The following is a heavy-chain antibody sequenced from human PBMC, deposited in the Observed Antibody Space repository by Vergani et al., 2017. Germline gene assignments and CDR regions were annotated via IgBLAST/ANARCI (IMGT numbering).Heavy chain of an antibody. CDR1: GGSISSGSYY. D-gene: IGHD6-13*01. CDR3: ARDPLYSTTWPFLLLDMDV. V-gene: IGHV4-61*02. Sequence: QVQLQESGPGLVRPSQTLSLTCTVSGGSISSGSYYWSWFRQPAGKGLEWIGRFYTGGGTSHNPSLKSRVTISVDTSKNQFSLQLSSVTAADTAVYSCARDPLYSTTWPFLLLDMDVWGQGTTVTVSS. CDR2: FYTGGGT. J-gene: IGHJ6*02.